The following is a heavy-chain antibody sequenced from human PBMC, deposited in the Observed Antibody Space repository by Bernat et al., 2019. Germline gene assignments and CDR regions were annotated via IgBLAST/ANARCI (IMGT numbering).Heavy chain of an antibody. D-gene: IGHD3-16*01. J-gene: IGHJ4*02. Sequence: EVQLVESGGGLVQPGGSLRLSCAVSGFTFGNYDMNWVRQAPGKGLEWVSVIVTGGGATYYADSVEGRFTISRDTSKNMLFLDMSSLRADDTAIYYGAKRLGGFGDGGLDYWGQGTLVTVSS. V-gene: IGHV3-23*04. CDR1: GFTFGNYD. CDR3: AKRLGGFGDGGLDY. CDR2: IVTGGGAT.